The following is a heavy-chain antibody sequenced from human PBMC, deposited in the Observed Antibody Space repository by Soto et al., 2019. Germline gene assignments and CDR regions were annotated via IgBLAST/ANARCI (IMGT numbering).Heavy chain of an antibody. D-gene: IGHD4-17*01. CDR2: IYYSGST. V-gene: IGHV4-59*01. CDR3: ARVPINNGDYDYYGMDV. Sequence: PSEALSLTCTVPGGSISSYYWSWIRQPPGKGLEWIGDIYYSGSTNYNPSLKSRVTISVDTSKNQFSLKLSSVTAADTAVYYCARVPINNGDYDYYGMDVWGQGTTVTV. CDR1: GGSISSYY. J-gene: IGHJ6*02.